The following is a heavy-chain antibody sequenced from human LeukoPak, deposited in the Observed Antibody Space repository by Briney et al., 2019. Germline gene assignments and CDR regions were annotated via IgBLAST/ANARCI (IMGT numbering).Heavy chain of an antibody. J-gene: IGHJ4*02. CDR1: GFTFSDYS. CDR3: ARDYKYAFDN. D-gene: IGHD5-24*01. V-gene: IGHV3-48*01. CDR2: IGIDSGNT. Sequence: HPWGSLRLSCAASGFTFSDYSMDWVRQAPGKGLEWISYIGIDSGNTNYADSVKGRFTISGDKAKNSLYLQMNSLRVEDTAVYYCARDYKYAFDNWGQGTLVTVSS.